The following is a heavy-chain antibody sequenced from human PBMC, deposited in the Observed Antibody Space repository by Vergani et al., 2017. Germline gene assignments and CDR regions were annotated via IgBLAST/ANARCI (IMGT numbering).Heavy chain of an antibody. J-gene: IGHJ6*03. Sequence: QVQLQESGPGLVKPSETLSLTCTVSNDSVSNTFYYWGWIRQTPGKGLEWIGSIYYSGSTYYNPSLESRLTISLDTSENHLSLKLTSVTAADTAVYYCARQKDYYMDVWGKGATVTVSS. CDR3: ARQKDYYMDV. CDR2: IYYSGST. CDR1: NDSVSNTFYY. V-gene: IGHV4-39*01.